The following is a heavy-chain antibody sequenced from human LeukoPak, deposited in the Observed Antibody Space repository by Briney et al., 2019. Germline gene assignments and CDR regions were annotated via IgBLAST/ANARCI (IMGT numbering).Heavy chain of an antibody. J-gene: IGHJ4*02. CDR2: ISSSSSYI. Sequence: GGSLRLSCAASGFTFSSYSMNRVRQAPGKGLEWVSSISSSSSYIYYADSVKGRFTISRDNAKNSLYLQMNSLRAEDTAVYYCAREHSGSSSYHYWGQGTLVTVSS. V-gene: IGHV3-21*01. D-gene: IGHD1-26*01. CDR3: AREHSGSSSYHY. CDR1: GFTFSSYS.